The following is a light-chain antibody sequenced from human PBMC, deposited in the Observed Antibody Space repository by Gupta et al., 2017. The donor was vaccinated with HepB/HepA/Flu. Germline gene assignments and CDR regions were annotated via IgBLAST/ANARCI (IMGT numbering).Light chain of an antibody. CDR3: QQYNNWPLA. CDR1: QSVSSN. J-gene: IGKJ4*01. CDR2: DAS. Sequence: MPQPPATLSVSPGERATLSCRASQSVSSNVAWYQQKPGQAPRPLIYDASTRATGIPARFSGSGSGTEFTLTISSLQSEDSAVYYCQQYNNWPLAFGGGTKVEIK. V-gene: IGKV3-15*01.